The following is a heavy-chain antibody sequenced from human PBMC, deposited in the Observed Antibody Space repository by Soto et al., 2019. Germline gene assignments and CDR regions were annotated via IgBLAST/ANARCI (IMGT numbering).Heavy chain of an antibody. Sequence: QVQLVQSGAEVKKPGASVKVSCKASGYTFTSYGISWVRQAPGQGLEWMGWISAYNGNTNSAQKLQGRVTMTTDTSTSTAYMELRSLRSDGTAVYYGARAGRRAYYCDSSGYYYEPEVDYWGQGTLVTVSS. J-gene: IGHJ4*02. CDR2: ISAYNGNT. CDR3: ARAGRRAYYCDSSGYYYEPEVDY. CDR1: GYTFTSYG. V-gene: IGHV1-18*01. D-gene: IGHD3-22*01.